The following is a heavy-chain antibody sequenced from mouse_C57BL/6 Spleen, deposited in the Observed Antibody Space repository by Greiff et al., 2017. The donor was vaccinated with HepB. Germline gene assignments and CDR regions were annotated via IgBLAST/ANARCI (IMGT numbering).Heavy chain of an antibody. J-gene: IGHJ4*01. Sequence: VQLQQSGAELVRPGASVTLSCKASGYTFTDYDMHWVKQTPVHGLEWIGAIDPETGGTAYNQKFKGKAILTADKSSSPAYMELRSLTSEDSAVYYCTVYDYDVDYWGQGTSVTVSS. CDR1: GYTFTDYD. D-gene: IGHD2-4*01. CDR2: IDPETGGT. V-gene: IGHV1-15*01. CDR3: TVYDYDVDY.